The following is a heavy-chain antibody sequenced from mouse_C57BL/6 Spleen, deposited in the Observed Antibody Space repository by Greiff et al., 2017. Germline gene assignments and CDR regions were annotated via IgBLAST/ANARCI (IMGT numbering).Heavy chain of an antibody. D-gene: IGHD1-1*01. CDR2: IYPGDGDT. CDR1: GYAFSSSW. V-gene: IGHV1-82*01. CDR3: ALLLRYPDYFDY. J-gene: IGHJ2*01. Sequence: VQLQQSGPELVKPGASVKISCKASGYAFSSSWMNWVKQRPGKGLEWIGRIYPGDGDTNYNGKFKGKATLTADKSSSTAYMQLSSLTSEDSAVYFCALLLRYPDYFDYWGQGTTLTVSS.